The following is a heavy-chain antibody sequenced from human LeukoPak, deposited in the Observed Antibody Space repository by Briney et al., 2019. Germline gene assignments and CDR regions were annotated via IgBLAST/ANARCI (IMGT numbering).Heavy chain of an antibody. CDR3: ARSGILYALDN. CDR1: GFTFSDYY. Sequence: GGSLRLSCTASGFTFSDYYMTWIRQAPGKGLEWLSHISSTASSISYANSVKGRFTISRDNAKDSLYLEMNSLRVEDTAVYYCARSGILYALDNWGQGTLVIVSS. CDR2: ISSTASSI. D-gene: IGHD2-8*01. J-gene: IGHJ4*02. V-gene: IGHV3-11*04.